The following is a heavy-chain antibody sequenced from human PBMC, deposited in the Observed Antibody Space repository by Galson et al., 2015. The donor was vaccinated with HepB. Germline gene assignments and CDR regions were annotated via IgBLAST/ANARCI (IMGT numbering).Heavy chain of an antibody. J-gene: IGHJ1*01. CDR2: IYSGGNT. CDR3: ASSDAIEYFQH. D-gene: IGHD2-2*01. V-gene: IGHV3-53*01. CDR1: GFTVSSSY. Sequence: SLRLSCAASGFTVSSSYMSWVRQAPGKGLEWVSVIYSGGNTYYADSVKGRFTISRDNSKNTLYLQTNSLRGEDTAVYYCASSDAIEYFQHWGQGTLATVSS.